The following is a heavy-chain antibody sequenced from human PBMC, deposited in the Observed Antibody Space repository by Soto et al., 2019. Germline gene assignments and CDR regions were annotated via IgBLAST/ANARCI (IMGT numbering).Heavy chain of an antibody. D-gene: IGHD5-18*01. J-gene: IGHJ4*02. CDR1: GYSFAGYW. CDR2: IDPSDSQT. V-gene: IGHV5-10-1*01. Sequence: VESVTISCKVSGYSFAGYWITWVLQKPGKGLEWMGRIDPSDSQTYYSPSFRGHVTISATKSITTVFLQWSSLRASDTAMYYCARQIHDSDTGPNFQYYFDSWGQGTPVTVSS. CDR3: ARQIHDSDTGPNFQYYFDS.